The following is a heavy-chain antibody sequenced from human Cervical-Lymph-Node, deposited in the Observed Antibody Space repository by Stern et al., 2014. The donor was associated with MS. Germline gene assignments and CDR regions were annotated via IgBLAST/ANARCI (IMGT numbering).Heavy chain of an antibody. V-gene: IGHV2-5*02. Sequence: ESGPTLMRPTQTLTLTCTFSGFSLSSYGVGVGWIRQPPGKALEWLALIYWDDDERYSPVLRARLNITKDTSKNQVVLTMTDMDPMDTATYYCAREIAAVVPFDYWGQGTLVTVSS. D-gene: IGHD6-13*01. CDR3: AREIAAVVPFDY. CDR1: GFSLSSYGVG. CDR2: IYWDDDE. J-gene: IGHJ4*02.